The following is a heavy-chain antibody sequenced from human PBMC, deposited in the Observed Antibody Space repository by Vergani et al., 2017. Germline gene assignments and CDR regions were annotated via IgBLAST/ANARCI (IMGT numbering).Heavy chain of an antibody. D-gene: IGHD2-2*01. Sequence: EVQLVESGGGLVKRGGSLRLSCAASGFTFSSYSMNWVRQAPGKGLEWVSSISSSSSYIHYSDSLKGRFTISRDNAKSSLYLQMDSLRAEDTAVYYCAREYSSTSDRAFDFWGQGTKVTVSS. J-gene: IGHJ3*01. V-gene: IGHV3-21*01. CDR1: GFTFSSYS. CDR2: ISSSSSYI. CDR3: AREYSSTSDRAFDF.